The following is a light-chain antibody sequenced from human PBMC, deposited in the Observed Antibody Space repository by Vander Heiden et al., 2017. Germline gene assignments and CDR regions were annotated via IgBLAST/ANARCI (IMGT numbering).Light chain of an antibody. CDR3: QVWDSSSDHVV. J-gene: IGLJ2*01. Sequence: SYVLTQPPSVSAAPGPTASSTCGGNNIGSKRVHWYQQKPGKAPVLVVYDDSDRPSGIPEGFSGSNSGNTATLTISRVEGGDEADYYCQVWDSSSDHVVFGGGTKLTVL. V-gene: IGLV3-21*02. CDR1: NIGSKR. CDR2: DDS.